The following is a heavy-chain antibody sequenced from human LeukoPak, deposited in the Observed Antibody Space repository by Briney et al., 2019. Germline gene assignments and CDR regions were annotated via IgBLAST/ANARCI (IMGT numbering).Heavy chain of an antibody. J-gene: IGHJ4*02. CDR3: AKDGGWDIVVVVAAFN. CDR2: ISGSGGST. D-gene: IGHD2-15*01. Sequence: GGSLRLSCAASGFTFSSYAMSWVRQAPGKGLEWVSAISGSGGSTYYADSVKGRFTISRDNSENTLYLQMNSLRAEDTAVYYCAKDGGWDIVVVVAAFNWGQGTLVTVSS. CDR1: GFTFSSYA. V-gene: IGHV3-23*01.